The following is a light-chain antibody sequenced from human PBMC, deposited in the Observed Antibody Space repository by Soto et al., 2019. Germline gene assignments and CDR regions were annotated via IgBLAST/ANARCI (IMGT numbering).Light chain of an antibody. CDR1: QSINTY. CDR2: DAS. V-gene: IGKV3-11*01. Sequence: ENVLTQSPATLSLSPGEGATLSCRASQSINTYLAWYQQKPGQAPRLLIYDASDRATGIPARFSGSGSGTDFTLTISSLEPEDFAIYSCQQRSNWPPISFGQGTRLEIK. J-gene: IGKJ5*01. CDR3: QQRSNWPPIS.